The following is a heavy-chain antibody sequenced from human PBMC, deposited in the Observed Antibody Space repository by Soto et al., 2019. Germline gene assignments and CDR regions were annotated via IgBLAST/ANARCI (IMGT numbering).Heavy chain of an antibody. D-gene: IGHD3-3*01. Sequence: QITLNESGPTVVRPTETLTLTCRFSGFSLTTSGVVVGWIRQSPGKAPEWLALIYWDDDKRYSASLKSRLTITKATSKNQVVLTVSDLDPTDTATYYCAHRVLRTVFGLVTTTAIYFDFWGQGTPVAVSS. CDR3: AHRVLRTVFGLVTTTAIYFDF. CDR1: GFSLTTSGVV. V-gene: IGHV2-5*02. J-gene: IGHJ4*02. CDR2: IYWDDDK.